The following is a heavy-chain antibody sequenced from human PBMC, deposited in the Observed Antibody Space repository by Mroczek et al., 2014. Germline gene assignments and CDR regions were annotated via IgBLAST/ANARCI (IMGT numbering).Heavy chain of an antibody. CDR1: GFTFDDYA. CDR2: ISWNSGSI. CDR3: AKDRADILTGSMDV. Sequence: VQLVQSGGGLVQPGRSLRLSCAASGFTFDDYAMHWVRQAPGKGLEWVSGISWNSGSIGYADSVKGRFTISRDNAKNSLYLQMNSLRAEDTALYYCAKDRADILTGSMDVWGQGTTVTVSS. V-gene: IGHV3-9*01. D-gene: IGHD3-9*01. J-gene: IGHJ6*02.